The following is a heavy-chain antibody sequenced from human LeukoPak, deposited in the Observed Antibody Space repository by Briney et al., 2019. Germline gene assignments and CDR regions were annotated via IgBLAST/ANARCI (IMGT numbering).Heavy chain of an antibody. CDR1: GGSISSGDYY. CDR2: IYYSGST. Sequence: ASETLSLTCTVSGGSISSGDYYWSWIRRPPGKGLEWIGYIYYSGSTYYNPSLKSRVTISVDTSKNQFSLKLSSVTAADTAVYYCARDLISDYYGSGSPPNAFDIWGQGTMVTVSS. J-gene: IGHJ3*02. CDR3: ARDLISDYYGSGSPPNAFDI. V-gene: IGHV4-30-4*08. D-gene: IGHD3-10*01.